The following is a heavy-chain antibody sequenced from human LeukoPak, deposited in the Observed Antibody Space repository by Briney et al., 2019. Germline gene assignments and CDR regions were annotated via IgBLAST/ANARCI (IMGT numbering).Heavy chain of an antibody. V-gene: IGHV1-8*01. D-gene: IGHD6-19*01. CDR3: AREGYPSYSSGFPLYYYYGMDV. J-gene: IGHJ6*02. CDR2: MNPNSGNT. CDR1: GYTFTSYD. Sequence: ASVKVSCKASGYTFTSYDINWVRQATGQGLEWMGWMNPNSGNTGYAQKFQGRVTMTRNTSISTAYMELSSLRSEDTAVYYCAREGYPSYSSGFPLYYYYGMDVWGQGTTVTVSS.